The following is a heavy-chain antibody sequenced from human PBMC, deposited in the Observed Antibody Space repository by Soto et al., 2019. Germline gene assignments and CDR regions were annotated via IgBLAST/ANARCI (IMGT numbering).Heavy chain of an antibody. CDR1: GFTFTSYA. V-gene: IGHV3-23*01. CDR2: ISSGGST. D-gene: IGHD2-15*01. Sequence: GSLRLSCAASGFTFTSYAMGWVRQAPGKGLEWVSVISSGGSTYYADSVRGRFTISRDNSKDTLSLQMNSLRAEDTAVYYCAKRRGAGGHFDYWGQGALVTVSS. CDR3: AKRRGAGGHFDY. J-gene: IGHJ4*02.